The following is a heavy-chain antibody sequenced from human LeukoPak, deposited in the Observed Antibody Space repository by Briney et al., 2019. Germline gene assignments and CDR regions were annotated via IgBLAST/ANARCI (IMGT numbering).Heavy chain of an antibody. CDR1: GFTFSSYA. Sequence: GGSLRLSCAASGFTFSSYAMSWVRQAPGKGLEWVSAISGSGGSTYYADSVKGRFTISRDNSKNTLYLQMNSLRAEDTAVYYCAEDSPADYGDYLGYFDYWGQGTLVTVSS. J-gene: IGHJ4*02. CDR3: AEDSPADYGDYLGYFDY. CDR2: ISGSGGST. D-gene: IGHD4-17*01. V-gene: IGHV3-23*01.